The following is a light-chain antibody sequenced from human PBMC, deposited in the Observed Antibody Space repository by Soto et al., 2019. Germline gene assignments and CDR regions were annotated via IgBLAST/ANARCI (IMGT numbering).Light chain of an antibody. Sequence: EIVLTQSPGTLSLSPGDRVTRSCRASQSVSTNDFSWYQQKPGQGPRLLIYATSSRAVGIPDRFSGSGSGTDFTLTISRLEPEDFTMYYCQQYGDYNSPMYSFGQGTRLEI. CDR3: QQYGDYNSPMYS. CDR2: ATS. V-gene: IGKV3-20*01. J-gene: IGKJ2*03. CDR1: QSVSTND.